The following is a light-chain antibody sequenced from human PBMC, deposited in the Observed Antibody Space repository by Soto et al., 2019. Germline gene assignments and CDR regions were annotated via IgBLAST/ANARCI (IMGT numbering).Light chain of an antibody. J-gene: IGLJ2*01. V-gene: IGLV2-23*03. Sequence: QSALTQPASVSGSPGQSITISCARTSSDVGTYNLVSWYQQHPGKAPKLMIYEGTKRPSGVSNRFSGSKSGNTASLTISGLQAEDEANYYCCSYARSSTFIFGGGPKLTVL. CDR1: SSDVGTYNL. CDR3: CSYARSSTFI. CDR2: EGT.